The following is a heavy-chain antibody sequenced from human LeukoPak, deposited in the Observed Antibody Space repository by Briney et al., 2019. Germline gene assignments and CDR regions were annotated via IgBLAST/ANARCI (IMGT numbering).Heavy chain of an antibody. J-gene: IGHJ4*02. V-gene: IGHV3-7*01. CDR1: GFSFSVSW. CDR3: ARDPAYGALDY. D-gene: IGHD4-17*01. CDR2: INPDGNTK. Sequence: GGSLRRSCAASGFSFSVSWMTWVRQAPGRGLEWVGNINPDGNTKNYVDSVEGRFTFSRDNARNSPYLQMNSLRAEDTAVYYCARDPAYGALDYWGQGTLVTVSS.